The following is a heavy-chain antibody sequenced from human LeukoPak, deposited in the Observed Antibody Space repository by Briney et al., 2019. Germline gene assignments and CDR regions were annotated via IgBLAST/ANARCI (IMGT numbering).Heavy chain of an antibody. V-gene: IGHV3-74*01. Sequence: GGSLRLSCAASGFTFSSYWMHWVRQVPGKGLVWVSRINSDGSSTSYADSVKGRFTISRDNAKNTLYVQMNSLRAEDTAVYYCAKDGVVATINWGIYYFDYWGQGTLVTVSS. D-gene: IGHD5-12*01. CDR1: GFTFSSYW. CDR2: INSDGSST. J-gene: IGHJ4*02. CDR3: AKDGVVATINWGIYYFDY.